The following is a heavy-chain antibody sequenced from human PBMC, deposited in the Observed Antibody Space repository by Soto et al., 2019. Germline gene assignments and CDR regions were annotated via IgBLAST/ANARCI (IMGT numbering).Heavy chain of an antibody. CDR1: GGTFSTFG. CDR3: ARTAPMDAGDKYYYDF. CDR2: IVPFFGTA. J-gene: IGHJ4*02. V-gene: IGHV1-69*13. Sequence: GASVKVSCKTSGGTFSTFGISWVRQAPGQGLEWMGGIVPFFGTAEYSQKFEDRITITADESTNTVYMDLRSLTSEDTAIYYCARTAPMDAGDKYYYDFWGQGALVTVPS. D-gene: IGHD3-16*01.